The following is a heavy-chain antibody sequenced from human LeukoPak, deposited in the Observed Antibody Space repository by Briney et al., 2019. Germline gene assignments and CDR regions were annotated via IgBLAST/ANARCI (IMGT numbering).Heavy chain of an antibody. V-gene: IGHV4-39*01. CDR1: GGSISSSSYY. CDR3: ASYYDILTGFDY. Sequence: PSETLSLTCTVSGGSISSSSYYWGWIRQPPGKGLEWIGSICYSGSTYYNPSLKSRVTISVDTSKNQFSLKLSSVTAADTAVYYCASYYDILTGFDYWGQGTLVTVSS. J-gene: IGHJ4*02. CDR2: ICYSGST. D-gene: IGHD3-9*01.